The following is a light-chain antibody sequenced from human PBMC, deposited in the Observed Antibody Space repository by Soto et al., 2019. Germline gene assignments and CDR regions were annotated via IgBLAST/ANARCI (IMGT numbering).Light chain of an antibody. CDR3: QQRKSYPIT. CDR2: AAS. V-gene: IGKV1-9*01. Sequence: DIQLTQSPSFLSASVGDRVTITCRASQDINTYLAWYQQKPGKAPKLLIFAASTLQNGVPSRSSGIGAGTEFTVTITSLQPEDFATYYCQQRKSYPITFGQGTRLEIK. CDR1: QDINTY. J-gene: IGKJ5*01.